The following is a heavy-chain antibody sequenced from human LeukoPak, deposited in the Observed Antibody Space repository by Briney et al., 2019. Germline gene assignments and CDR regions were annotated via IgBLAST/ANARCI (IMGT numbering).Heavy chain of an antibody. CDR2: INPNSGGT. CDR3: AREHCSGGSCYSLAFDI. J-gene: IGHJ3*02. V-gene: IGHV1-2*02. CDR1: LYTFTGYY. Sequence: VASVKVSCKASLYTFTGYYMHWVRQAPGQGLEWMGWINPNSGGTNYAQKFQGRVTMTRDTSISTAYMELSRLRSDDTAVYYCAREHCSGGSCYSLAFDIWGQGTMVTVSS. D-gene: IGHD2-15*01.